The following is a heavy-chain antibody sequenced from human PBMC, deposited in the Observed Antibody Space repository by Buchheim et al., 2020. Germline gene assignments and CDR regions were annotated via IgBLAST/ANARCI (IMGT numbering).Heavy chain of an antibody. CDR1: GFSLSTNGVG. Sequence: QITLKESGPTLVKPTQTLTLTCTFSGFSLSTNGVGVGWIRQSPGKALEWLGIIYWDDDRRYSPSLKSTLTIPKDTSKNQVVLTMTNIDPVDSATYYCAHSRPATNTNEYYFDNWGQGTL. D-gene: IGHD2-8*01. CDR2: IYWDDDR. V-gene: IGHV2-5*02. CDR3: AHSRPATNTNEYYFDN. J-gene: IGHJ4*02.